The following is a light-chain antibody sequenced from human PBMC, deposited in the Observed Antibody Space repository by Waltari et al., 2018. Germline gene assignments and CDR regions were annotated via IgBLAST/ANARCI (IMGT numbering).Light chain of an antibody. CDR2: DVY. CDR3: QVWDSSSDRPV. CDR1: NIGGKT. J-gene: IGLJ3*02. V-gene: IGLV3-21*02. Sequence: SYVLTQPPSVSVAPGQTATITCGGNNIGGKTVHWYQQKPGQAPVLVVYDVYYRPSGIPERCSGSNSGNTAALTISWVEAGDEADYYCQVWDSSSDRPVFGGGAKVFVL.